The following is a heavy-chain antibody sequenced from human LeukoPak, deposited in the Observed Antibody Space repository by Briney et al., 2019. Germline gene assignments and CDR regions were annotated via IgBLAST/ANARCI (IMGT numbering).Heavy chain of an antibody. D-gene: IGHD6-13*01. V-gene: IGHV3-7*01. Sequence: GGSLRLSCAASGFTFSSYWMSWVRQAPGKGLEWVANIKQDGSEKYYVDSVKGRFTISRDNAKNSLYLQMNSLRAEDTAVYYRASYSNPYYYYYGMDVWGQGTTVTVSS. CDR3: ASYSNPYYYYYGMDV. J-gene: IGHJ6*02. CDR1: GFTFSSYW. CDR2: IKQDGSEK.